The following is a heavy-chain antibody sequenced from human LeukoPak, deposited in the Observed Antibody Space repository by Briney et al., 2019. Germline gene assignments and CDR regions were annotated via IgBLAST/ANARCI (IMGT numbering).Heavy chain of an antibody. CDR2: ISAYNGNT. CDR3: ARRVEMSTSDD. V-gene: IGHV1-18*01. Sequence: ASVKVSCKASGYTFTSYGISWVRQAPGQGLEWMGWISAYNGNTNYAQKLQGRVTMTTDTSTSTDYMELRSLRSDDAAVYYWARRVEMSTSDDWGQGTTVTVSS. CDR1: GYTFTSYG. D-gene: IGHD5-24*01. J-gene: IGHJ4*02.